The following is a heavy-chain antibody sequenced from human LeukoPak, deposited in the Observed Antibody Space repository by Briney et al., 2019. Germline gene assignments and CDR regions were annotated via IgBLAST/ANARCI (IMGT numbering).Heavy chain of an antibody. V-gene: IGHV1-8*01. D-gene: IGHD3-22*01. J-gene: IGHJ4*02. Sequence: ASVKVSCNASAYTFTSYDINWVRQATGQGLEWMGWMNPNSGNTGYAQKFQGRVTMTRNTSISTAYMELSSLRSEDTAVYYCARGDYSSGYYYDYWGQGTLVTVSS. CDR3: ARGDYSSGYYYDY. CDR1: AYTFTSYD. CDR2: MNPNSGNT.